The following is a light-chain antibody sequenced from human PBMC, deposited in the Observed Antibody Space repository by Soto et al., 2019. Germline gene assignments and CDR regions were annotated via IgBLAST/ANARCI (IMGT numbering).Light chain of an antibody. CDR1: SSDVGAYNF. CDR2: NVT. CDR3: CSHAGSSTYL. J-gene: IGLJ1*01. V-gene: IGLV2-14*03. Sequence: QSALTQPASVSGSPGQSITISCTGTSSDVGAYNFVSWHQQHPGKAPKLMIYNVTKRPSGVPDRFSGSKSGNTASLTISGLQTDDEADYYCCSHAGSSTYLFGTGTKVTVL.